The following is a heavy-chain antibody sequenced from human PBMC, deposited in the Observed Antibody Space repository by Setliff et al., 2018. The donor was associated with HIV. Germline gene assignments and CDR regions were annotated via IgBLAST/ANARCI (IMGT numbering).Heavy chain of an antibody. D-gene: IGHD2-21*02. CDR1: GGTFSSYT. J-gene: IGHJ4*02. Sequence: GASVKVSCKASGGTFSSYTINWVRQAPGQGLEWMGGIIPIFGTANYAQKFQGRVTITADESTSTAYMELSSLRSEDTAVYYCAAGYCGGDCYSRQSYFDYWGQGTLVTSPQ. CDR2: IIPIFGTA. CDR3: AAGYCGGDCYSRQSYFDY. V-gene: IGHV1-69*13.